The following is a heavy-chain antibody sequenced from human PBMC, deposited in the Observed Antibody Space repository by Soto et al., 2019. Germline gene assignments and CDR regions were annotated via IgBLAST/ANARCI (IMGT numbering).Heavy chain of an antibody. CDR3: AREKVTYYYDSSGPAVFDP. J-gene: IGHJ5*02. CDR2: IYYSGST. Sequence: SETLSLTCTVSGGSISSYYWSWIRQPPGKGLEWIGYIYYSGSTNYNPSLKSRVTISVDTSKNQFSLKLSSVTAADTAVYYCAREKVTYYYDSSGPAVFDPWGQGTLVTVSS. CDR1: GGSISSYY. V-gene: IGHV4-59*01. D-gene: IGHD3-22*01.